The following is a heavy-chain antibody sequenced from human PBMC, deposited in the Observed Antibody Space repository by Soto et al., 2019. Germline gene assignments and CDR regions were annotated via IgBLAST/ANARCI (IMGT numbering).Heavy chain of an antibody. J-gene: IGHJ4*02. D-gene: IGHD2-15*01. CDR3: AKAPYCSGGSCYSGYYFDY. V-gene: IGHV3-23*01. CDR1: GFTFSSYA. Sequence: GGSLRLSCAASGFTFSSYAMSWVRQAPGKGLEWVSAISGSGGSTYYADSVKGRFTISRDNSKNTLYLQMNSLRAEDTAVYYCAKAPYCSGGSCYSGYYFDYWGQGTLVTVSS. CDR2: ISGSGGST.